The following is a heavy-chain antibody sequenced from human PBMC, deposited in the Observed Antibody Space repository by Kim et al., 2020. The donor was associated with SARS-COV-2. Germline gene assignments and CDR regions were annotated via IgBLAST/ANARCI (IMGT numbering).Heavy chain of an antibody. CDR3: ARDSTVKYGMDV. D-gene: IGHD4-17*01. V-gene: IGHV1-69*13. CDR2: IIPIFGTA. J-gene: IGHJ6*02. Sequence: SVKVSCKASGGTFSSYAISWVRQAPGQGLEWMGGIIPIFGTANYAQKFQGRVTITADESTSTAYMELSSLRSEDTAVYYCARDSTVKYGMDVWGQGTTVTVSS. CDR1: GGTFSSYA.